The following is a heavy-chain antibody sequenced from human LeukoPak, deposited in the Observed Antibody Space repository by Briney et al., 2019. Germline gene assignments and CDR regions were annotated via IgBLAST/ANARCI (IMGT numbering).Heavy chain of an antibody. D-gene: IGHD2/OR15-2a*01. CDR3: AREGPRGNSQFDY. CDR1: GFTFSSYA. CDR2: IYAGGGTT. Sequence: GGSLRLSCAASGFTFSSYAMSWVRQAPGQGLEWVSGIYAGGGTTYYADSVKGRLTISRDNSKNTLYLQMNSLRAEDTAIYYCAREGPRGNSQFDYWGQGTLVTVSS. J-gene: IGHJ4*02. V-gene: IGHV3-23*01.